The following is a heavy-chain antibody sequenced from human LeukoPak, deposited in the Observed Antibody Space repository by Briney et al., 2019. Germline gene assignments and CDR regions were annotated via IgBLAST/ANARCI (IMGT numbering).Heavy chain of an antibody. CDR2: IIPIFGTA. CDR3: ARDKGEYYYDSSGYRDAFDI. D-gene: IGHD3-22*01. Sequence: SVKVSCKASGGTFSSYAISWVRQAPRQGLEWMGGIIPIFGTANYAQKFQGRVTITADESTSTAYMELSSLRSEDTAVYYCARDKGEYYYDSSGYRDAFDIWGQGTMVTVSS. CDR1: GGTFSSYA. J-gene: IGHJ3*02. V-gene: IGHV1-69*01.